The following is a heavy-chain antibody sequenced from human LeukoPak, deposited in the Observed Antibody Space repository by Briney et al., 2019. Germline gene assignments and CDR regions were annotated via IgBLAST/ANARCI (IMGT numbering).Heavy chain of an antibody. Sequence: SVKVSCKASGGTFCSYAISWVRQAPGQGLEWMGGIIPIFGTANYAQKFQGRVTITADESTSTAYMELSSLTSEDTAVYYCAVHLPGDYLDPWGQGTLVTVSS. J-gene: IGHJ5*02. CDR2: IIPIFGTA. D-gene: IGHD4-17*01. V-gene: IGHV1-69*13. CDR1: GGTFCSYA. CDR3: AVHLPGDYLDP.